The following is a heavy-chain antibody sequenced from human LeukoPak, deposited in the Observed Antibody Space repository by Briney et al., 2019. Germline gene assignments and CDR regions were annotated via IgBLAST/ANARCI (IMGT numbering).Heavy chain of an antibody. CDR1: VFTLSRYE. CDR3: ARSVYDLVFDY. D-gene: IGHD5/OR15-5a*01. CDR2: IRRRGSTI. J-gene: IGHJ4*02. Sequence: GWSLSHSCAASVFTLSRYEMNWVRPAPWKGLAGFSYIRRRGSTIYYADSVKGRFNISRDNAKNSLYLQMSSLRSEDTALYYCARSVYDLVFDYWGEGTRVTVSS. V-gene: IGHV3-48*03.